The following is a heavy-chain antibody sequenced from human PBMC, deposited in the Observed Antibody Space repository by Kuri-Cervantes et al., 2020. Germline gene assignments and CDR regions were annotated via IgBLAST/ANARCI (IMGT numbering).Heavy chain of an antibody. CDR2: ISAYNGNT. Sequence: ASVKVSCKASGYTFTSYGISWVRQASGQGLEWMGWISAYNGNTNYAQKLQGRVTMTTDTSTSTAYMELRSLRSDDTAVYYCARDPLRYFDWLPNLYYYYGMDVWGQGTTVTVSS. CDR3: ARDPLRYFDWLPNLYYYYGMDV. CDR1: GYTFTSYG. J-gene: IGHJ6*02. V-gene: IGHV1-18*01. D-gene: IGHD3-9*01.